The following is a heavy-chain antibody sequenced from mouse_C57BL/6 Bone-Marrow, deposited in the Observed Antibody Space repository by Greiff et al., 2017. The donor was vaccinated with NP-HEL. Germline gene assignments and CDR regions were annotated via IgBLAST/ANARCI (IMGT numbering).Heavy chain of an antibody. J-gene: IGHJ1*03. V-gene: IGHV1-18*01. CDR1: GYTFTDYN. CDR2: INPNNGGT. Sequence: EVKLMESGPELVKPGASVKIPCKASGYTFTDYNMDWVKQSHGKSLEWIGDINPNNGGTIYNQKFKGKATLTVDKSSSTAYMELRSLTSEDTAVYYCARCNGDFDVWGTGTTVTVSS. CDR3: ARCNGDFDV.